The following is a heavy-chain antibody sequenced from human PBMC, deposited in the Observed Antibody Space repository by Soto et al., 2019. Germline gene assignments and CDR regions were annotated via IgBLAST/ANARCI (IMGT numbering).Heavy chain of an antibody. CDR2: IIPIVGTA. CDR1: GGTFSSYA. D-gene: IGHD4-17*01. CDR3: ATTFGVDYGDYVDWYFDL. J-gene: IGHJ2*01. V-gene: IGHV1-69*01. Sequence: QVQLVQSGAEVKKPGSSVKVSCKASGGTFSSYAISWVRQAPGQGLEWMGGIIPIVGTANYAQKFQGRVTITADESTSTAYMELSSLRSEDPAVYYCATTFGVDYGDYVDWYFDLWGRGTLVTVSS.